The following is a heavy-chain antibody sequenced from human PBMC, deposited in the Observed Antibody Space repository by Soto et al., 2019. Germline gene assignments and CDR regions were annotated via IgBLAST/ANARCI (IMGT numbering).Heavy chain of an antibody. CDR1: GGSIRSYY. D-gene: IGHD4-17*01. CDR3: ARRYGGAFDI. V-gene: IGHV4-59*08. CDR2: IYYSGST. Sequence: QVQLQESGPGLVKPSETLSLTYTVSGGSIRSYYWSWIRQPPGKGLEWIGYIYYSGSTNYNPSLXSXVXIPXDPSKTQFSLKLSSVTVADTAVYYCARRYGGAFDIWGQGTMVTVSS. J-gene: IGHJ3*02.